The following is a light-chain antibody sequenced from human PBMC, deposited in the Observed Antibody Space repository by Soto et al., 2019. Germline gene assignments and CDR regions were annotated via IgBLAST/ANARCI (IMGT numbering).Light chain of an antibody. J-gene: IGKJ1*01. V-gene: IGKV3-20*01. Sequence: EIVLAQSPATLSLSPGESATLSCRASKRVSSSFLAWYQQKAGQAPRLLIYGASRRATGIPDRFSGSGSGTDFTLTISRLEPEDFAVYYCQQYVSSPWAFGQGTKVEI. CDR1: KRVSSSF. CDR2: GAS. CDR3: QQYVSSPWA.